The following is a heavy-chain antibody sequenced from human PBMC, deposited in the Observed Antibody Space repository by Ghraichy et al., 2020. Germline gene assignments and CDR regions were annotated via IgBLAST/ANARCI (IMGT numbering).Heavy chain of an antibody. CDR1: GGSFSGYY. D-gene: IGHD3-9*01. CDR2: INHSGST. J-gene: IGHJ6*02. CDR3: ARTAPSYDILTGYYMDYYYYGMDV. Sequence: SETLSLTCAVYGGSFSGYYWSWIRQPPGKGLEWIGEINHSGSTNYNPSLKSRVTISVDTSKNQFSVKLSSVTAADTAVYYCARTAPSYDILTGYYMDYYYYGMDVWGQGTTVTVSS. V-gene: IGHV4-34*01.